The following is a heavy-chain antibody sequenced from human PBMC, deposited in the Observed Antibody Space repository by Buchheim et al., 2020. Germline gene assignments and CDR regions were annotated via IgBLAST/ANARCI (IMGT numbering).Heavy chain of an antibody. V-gene: IGHV3-48*03. CDR1: GFTFSSYE. Sequence: EVQLVESGGGLVQPGGSLRLSCAASGFTFSSYEMNWVRQAPGKGLEWVSYISYSGSTIYYADSVKGRFTISRENAKNSLYLQMNSLRAEDTAVYYCARDGPLYSSSSGPGWFDPWGQGTL. J-gene: IGHJ5*02. CDR3: ARDGPLYSSSSGPGWFDP. D-gene: IGHD6-6*01. CDR2: ISYSGSTI.